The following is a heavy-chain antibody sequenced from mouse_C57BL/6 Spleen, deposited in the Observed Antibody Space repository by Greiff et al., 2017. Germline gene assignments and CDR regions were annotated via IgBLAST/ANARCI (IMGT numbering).Heavy chain of an antibody. CDR2: IDPEDGDT. V-gene: IGHV14-1*01. Sequence: QLQQSGAELVRPGASVKLSCTASGFNIKDYYMHWVKQRPEQGLEWIGRIDPEDGDTEYAPKFQGKATMTADTSSNTAYLQLSSLTSEDTAVYYCTLFITTVVATKDYWGQGTTLTVSS. CDR3: TLFITTVVATKDY. CDR1: GFNIKDYY. J-gene: IGHJ2*01. D-gene: IGHD1-1*01.